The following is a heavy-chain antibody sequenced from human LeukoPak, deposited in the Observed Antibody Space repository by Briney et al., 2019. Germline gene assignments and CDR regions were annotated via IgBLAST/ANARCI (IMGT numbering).Heavy chain of an antibody. Sequence: SVKVSCKASGGTFSSYTISWVRQAPGQGLEWMGRIIPILGIANYAQQFQGRVTITADKSTSTAYMELSSLRSEDTAVYYCARDWGGLRFLEWSHKGYWFDPWGQGTLVTVSS. V-gene: IGHV1-69*04. CDR3: ARDWGGLRFLEWSHKGYWFDP. CDR2: IIPILGIA. D-gene: IGHD3-3*01. CDR1: GGTFSSYT. J-gene: IGHJ5*02.